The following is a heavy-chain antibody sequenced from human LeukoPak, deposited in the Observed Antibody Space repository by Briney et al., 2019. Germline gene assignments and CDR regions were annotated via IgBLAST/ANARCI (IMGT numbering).Heavy chain of an antibody. CDR2: ISSSSSYI. V-gene: IGHV3-21*01. Sequence: GGSLRLSCAASGFTFSSYSMNWVRQAPGKGLEWVSSISSSSSYIYYADSVKGRFTISRDNAKNSLYLQMNSLRAEDTAVYYCARAQYCSGGSCYYPLDYWGQGTLVTVSS. J-gene: IGHJ4*02. CDR3: ARAQYCSGGSCYYPLDY. D-gene: IGHD2-15*01. CDR1: GFTFSSYS.